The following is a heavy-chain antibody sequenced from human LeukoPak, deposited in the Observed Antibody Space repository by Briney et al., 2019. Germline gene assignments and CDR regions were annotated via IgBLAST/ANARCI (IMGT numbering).Heavy chain of an antibody. V-gene: IGHV4-31*03. D-gene: IGHD2-2*02. CDR3: ARDKYCSSTSCYTPGWFDP. CDR2: IYYSVST. Sequence: SETLSLTCTVSGGSISSGGDYWSWIRQHPGKGLEWIGYIYYSVSTYYNPSLKSRVTISVDTSKNQSSLKLSSVTAADTAVYYCARDKYCSSTSCYTPGWFDPWGQGTLVTVSS. J-gene: IGHJ5*02. CDR1: GGSISSGGDY.